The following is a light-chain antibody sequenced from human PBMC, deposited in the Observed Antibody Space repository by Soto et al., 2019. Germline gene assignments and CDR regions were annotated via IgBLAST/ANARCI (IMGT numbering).Light chain of an antibody. CDR1: QTISTC. V-gene: IGKV1-39*01. J-gene: IGKJ1*01. CDR2: GSS. CDR3: QQCLTTPRT. Sequence: DFQMPQFPSSLSASVGDRVTITCRASQTISTCLNCYQQKAGTAPKLLIYGSSDLESGIPSRFSGSGSGTYFTLTISSLQPEDFAIYYCQQCLTTPRTFGQGTRVEI.